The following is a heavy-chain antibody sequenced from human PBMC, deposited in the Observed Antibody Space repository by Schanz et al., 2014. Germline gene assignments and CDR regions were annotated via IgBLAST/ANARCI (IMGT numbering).Heavy chain of an antibody. V-gene: IGHV3-48*04. D-gene: IGHD3-22*01. CDR2: VSSSSSYT. Sequence: DVHLLESGGGLVQPGGSLRLSCAASGFGFSSYSMNWVRQAPGKGLEWVSYVSSSSSYTHYADSVKGRFTISRDNAKNSLYLQMNSLRAEDTAVYYCARPPHDSSGYYPFDYWGQGTLVTVSS. CDR1: GFGFSSYS. CDR3: ARPPHDSSGYYPFDY. J-gene: IGHJ4*02.